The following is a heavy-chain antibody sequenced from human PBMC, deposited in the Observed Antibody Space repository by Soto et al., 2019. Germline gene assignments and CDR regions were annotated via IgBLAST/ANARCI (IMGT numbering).Heavy chain of an antibody. Sequence: EVQLLESGGGLVSPGGSLRLSCAASGFTFSSYAMSWVGQAPGKGLEWLAGITFRGDYTYYADSVKGRFSLSRDNSRNRLDLQMNNLKVEDTALYYCAKLGTMGVFDNWGQGTLLTVSS. V-gene: IGHV3-23*01. CDR1: GFTFSSYA. J-gene: IGHJ4*02. D-gene: IGHD1-26*01. CDR2: ITFRGDYT. CDR3: AKLGTMGVFDN.